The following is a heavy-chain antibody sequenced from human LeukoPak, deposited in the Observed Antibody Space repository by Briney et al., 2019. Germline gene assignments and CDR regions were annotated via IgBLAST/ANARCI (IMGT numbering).Heavy chain of an antibody. CDR3: AKEENGGESYY. D-gene: IGHD2-21*01. Sequence: GSLRLSCAASGFTFSSYDMSWVRQAPGKGLEWVSYISSSGSTIYYADSVKGRFTISRDNSKNTLYLQMNSLRAEDTAVYYCAKEENGGESYYWGQGTLVTVSS. CDR1: GFTFSSYD. V-gene: IGHV3-48*01. J-gene: IGHJ4*02. CDR2: ISSSGSTI.